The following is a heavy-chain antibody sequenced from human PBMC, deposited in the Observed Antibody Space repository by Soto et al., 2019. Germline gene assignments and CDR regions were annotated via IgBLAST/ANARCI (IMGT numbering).Heavy chain of an antibody. CDR2: ISYDGSNK. V-gene: IGHV3-30*03. J-gene: IGHJ3*01. CDR1: GFTFSSYG. Sequence: GGSLRLSCAASGFTFSSYGMHWVRQAPGKGLEWVAVISYDGSNKYYADSEKGRFTISRDNSKNTLYLQMNSLRAEDTAVYYCATSSIPRYDVFDFWGQGTMVTGSS. CDR3: ATSSIPRYDVFDF.